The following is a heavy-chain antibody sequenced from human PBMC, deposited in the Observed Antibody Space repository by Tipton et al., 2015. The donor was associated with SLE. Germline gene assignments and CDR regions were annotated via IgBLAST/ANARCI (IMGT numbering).Heavy chain of an antibody. CDR3: ARLQWFRRGGWFDP. V-gene: IGHV4-38-2*01. D-gene: IGHD3-10*01. CDR1: GYSISSGYY. Sequence: GLVKPSETLSLTCAVSGYSISSGYYWGWIRQPPGKGLEWIGSIYYSGSTYYNPSLKSRVTISVDTSKNQFSLKLSSVTAADTAVYYCARLQWFRRGGWFDPWGQGTLVTVSS. J-gene: IGHJ5*02. CDR2: IYYSGST.